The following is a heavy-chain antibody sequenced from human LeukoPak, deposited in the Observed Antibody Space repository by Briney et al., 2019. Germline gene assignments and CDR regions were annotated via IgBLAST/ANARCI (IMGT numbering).Heavy chain of an antibody. V-gene: IGHV4-39*01. CDR2: IYYSGST. Sequence: SETLSLTCTVSGGSISSSSYYWVWIRQPPGKGLEWIGSIYYSGSTYYNPSLKSRVTISVDTSKNQFSLKLSSVTAADTAVYFCARSRXTIFGVVIHPDYWGQGTLVTVSS. J-gene: IGHJ4*02. CDR3: ARSRXTIFGVVIHPDY. D-gene: IGHD3-3*01. CDR1: GGSISSSSYY.